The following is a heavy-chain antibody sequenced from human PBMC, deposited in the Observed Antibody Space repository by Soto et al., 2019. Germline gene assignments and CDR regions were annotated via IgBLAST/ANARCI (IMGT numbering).Heavy chain of an antibody. J-gene: IGHJ3*02. Sequence: EVQLLESGGGLVQPGGSLRLSCAASGFTFSKYAMTWVRQAPGQGLEWVSSISGSGGSTYHADSVKGRFTISRDNSKNTLSLQMNSRRAEDTAVYYCGKDPNGDYVGAFDIGGQGTMVTVSS. CDR1: GFTFSKYA. CDR3: GKDPNGDYVGAFDI. V-gene: IGHV3-23*01. CDR2: ISGSGGST. D-gene: IGHD4-17*01.